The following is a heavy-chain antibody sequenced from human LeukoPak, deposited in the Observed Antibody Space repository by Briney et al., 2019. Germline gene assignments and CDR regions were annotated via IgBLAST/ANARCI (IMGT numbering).Heavy chain of an antibody. CDR1: GGTFSSYA. V-gene: IGHV1-69*13. Sequence: SVKVSCKASGGTFSSYAISWVRQAPGQGLEWMGGIIPIFGTANYAQKFQGRVTITADESTSTAYMELSSLRSEDTAVYYCAKAASGYSSSWYWFDPWGQGTLVTVSS. CDR2: IIPIFGTA. J-gene: IGHJ5*02. CDR3: AKAASGYSSSWYWFDP. D-gene: IGHD6-13*01.